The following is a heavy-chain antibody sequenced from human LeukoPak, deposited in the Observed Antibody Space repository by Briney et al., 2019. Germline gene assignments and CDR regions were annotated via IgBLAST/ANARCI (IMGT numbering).Heavy chain of an antibody. D-gene: IGHD3-3*01. CDR3: ARLTPYYDFWSGYYHDAFDI. Sequence: SETLSLTCAVYGGSFSGYYWSWIRQPPGKGLEWIGEINHSGRTNYNPSLKSRVTISVDTSKNQFSLKLSSVTAADTAVYYCARLTPYYDFWSGYYHDAFDIWGQGTMVTVSS. V-gene: IGHV4-34*01. J-gene: IGHJ3*02. CDR1: GGSFSGYY. CDR2: INHSGRT.